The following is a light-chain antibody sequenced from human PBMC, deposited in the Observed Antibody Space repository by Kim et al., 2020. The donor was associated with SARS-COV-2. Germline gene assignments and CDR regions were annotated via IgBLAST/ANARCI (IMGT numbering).Light chain of an antibody. CDR1: TSNIGTVYA. Sequence: TVTISCTGGTSNIGTVYAVHWYQHLPGIAPKLLIFGNTNRPSGVPDRFSGSKSGTSASLAITGLQAEDEADYYCQSFDSSLSTYVFGSGTKVTVL. V-gene: IGLV1-40*01. J-gene: IGLJ1*01. CDR3: QSFDSSLSTYV. CDR2: GNT.